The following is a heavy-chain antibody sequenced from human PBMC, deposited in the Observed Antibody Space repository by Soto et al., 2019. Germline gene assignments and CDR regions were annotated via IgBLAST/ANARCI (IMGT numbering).Heavy chain of an antibody. CDR1: GGSISSSSYY. V-gene: IGHV4-39*01. CDR2: IYYSGST. J-gene: IGHJ4*02. D-gene: IGHD3-10*01. Sequence: PSETLSLTCTVSGGSISSSSYYWGWIRQPPGKGLEWIGSIYYSGSTYYNPSLKSRVTISVDTSKNQSSLKLSSVTAADTAVYYCIYTYYYGSGSFSFDYWGQGTLVTVS. CDR3: IYTYYYGSGSFSFDY.